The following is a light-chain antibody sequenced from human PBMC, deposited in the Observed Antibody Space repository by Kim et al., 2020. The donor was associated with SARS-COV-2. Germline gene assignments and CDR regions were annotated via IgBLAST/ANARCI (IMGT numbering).Light chain of an antibody. CDR1: SRDIGASKF. V-gene: IGLV2-14*03. CDR3: SSFTTSISYV. Sequence: GQSITISCTGTSRDIGASKFVSWYQQHPGKAPNLLIYDVSKRPSGLSDRFSASKSGNTASLTISGLQAEDEADYYCSSFTTSISYVFGTGTKVTVL. CDR2: DVS. J-gene: IGLJ1*01.